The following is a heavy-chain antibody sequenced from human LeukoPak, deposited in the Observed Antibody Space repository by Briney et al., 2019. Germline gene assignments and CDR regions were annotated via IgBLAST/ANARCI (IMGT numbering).Heavy chain of an antibody. Sequence: SVKVSCKASGGTFSSYAISWVRQAPGQGLEWMGGIIPIFGTANYAQKFQGRVTITTDESTSTAYMELSSLRSEDTAVYYCARDRGHSGSSLPHYYYYMDVWGEGTTVTVSS. CDR2: IIPIFGTA. D-gene: IGHD6-6*01. J-gene: IGHJ6*03. V-gene: IGHV1-69*05. CDR1: GGTFSSYA. CDR3: ARDRGHSGSSLPHYYYYMDV.